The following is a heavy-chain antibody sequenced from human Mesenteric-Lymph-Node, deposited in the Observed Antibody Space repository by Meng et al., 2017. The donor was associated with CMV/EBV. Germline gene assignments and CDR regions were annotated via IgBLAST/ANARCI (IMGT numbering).Heavy chain of an antibody. D-gene: IGHD3-3*01. Sequence: ASGYSFSGYYIHWVRQAPGQGLEWLGWIHPNSGGTNYAQKFQDRVTMTRDTSIDTAYMELSSLRSDDATMYFCARAKGTWGGFYFDYWGQGTLVTVSS. CDR3: ARAKGTWGGFYFDY. CDR2: IHPNSGGT. J-gene: IGHJ4*02. CDR1: GYSFSGYY. V-gene: IGHV1-2*02.